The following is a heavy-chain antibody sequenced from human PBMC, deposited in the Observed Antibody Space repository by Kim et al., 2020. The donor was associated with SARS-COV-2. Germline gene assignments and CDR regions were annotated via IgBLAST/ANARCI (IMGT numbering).Heavy chain of an antibody. CDR2: IYYSGST. Sequence: SETLSLTCTVSGGSISSSSYYWGWIRQPPGKGLEWIGSIYYSGSTYYNPSLKSRVTISVDTSKNQFSLKLSSVTAADTAVYYCARPGSSSGNLDYWGQGTLVTVSS. CDR1: GGSISSSSYY. CDR3: ARPGSSSGNLDY. D-gene: IGHD3-22*01. J-gene: IGHJ4*02. V-gene: IGHV4-39*01.